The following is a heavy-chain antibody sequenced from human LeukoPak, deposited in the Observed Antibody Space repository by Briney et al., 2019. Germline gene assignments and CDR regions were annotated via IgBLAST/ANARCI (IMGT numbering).Heavy chain of an antibody. V-gene: IGHV1-2*02. Sequence: ASVKVSCKPSGYTFTDYFINWVRQAPGQGLEWMGWINPYSGATNYVQKFQGRVRMTRDTSIGTAYMELSSLTSDDTAIYYCARPITKYTAVVWGYWGQGTLVTVSS. D-gene: IGHD5-18*01. J-gene: IGHJ4*02. CDR1: GYTFTDYF. CDR2: INPYSGAT. CDR3: ARPITKYTAVVWGY.